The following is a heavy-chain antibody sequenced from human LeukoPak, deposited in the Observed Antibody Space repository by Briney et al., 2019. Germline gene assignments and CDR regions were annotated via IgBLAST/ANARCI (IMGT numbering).Heavy chain of an antibody. CDR2: RRNPGGTT. D-gene: IGHD1-26*01. CDR3: TADWDGGSRAIDY. J-gene: IGHJ4*02. Sequence: GSLRLSCAASGFSFSSYAMSWVRPAPGKGLEWVSSRRNPGGTTYNADSVKGRFTISRDNSRNTLYLQMNSPRSEDTAVYFCTADWDGGSRAIDYWGRGTLVTVSS. V-gene: IGHV3-23*01. CDR1: GFSFSSYA.